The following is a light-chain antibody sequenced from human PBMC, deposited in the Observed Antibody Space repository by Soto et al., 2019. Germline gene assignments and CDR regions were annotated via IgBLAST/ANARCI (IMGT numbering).Light chain of an antibody. V-gene: IGKV3-15*01. CDR1: QSVSSN. CDR2: AAS. CDR3: QQYNNWPPRT. Sequence: EIVMTQSPATLSVSPGEGATLSCRASQSVSSNLAWYQQKPGQAPRLLIYAASTRATGIPARFRGSGSGTEFTLTITSLQSEDFAVYYCQQYNNWPPRTFGGGTKVEIK. J-gene: IGKJ4*01.